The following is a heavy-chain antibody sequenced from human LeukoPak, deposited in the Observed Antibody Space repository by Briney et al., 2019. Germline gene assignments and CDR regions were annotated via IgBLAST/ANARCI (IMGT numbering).Heavy chain of an antibody. CDR1: GGSISSSSYY. CDR2: IYYSGST. Sequence: PSETLSLTCTVSGGSISSSSYYWGWIRQPPGKGLEWIGSIYYSGSTYYNPSLKSRVTISVDTSKNQFSLKLSSVTAAGTAVYYCARGSSWPTWDFDYWGQGTLVTVSS. D-gene: IGHD1-26*01. V-gene: IGHV4-39*07. CDR3: ARGSSWPTWDFDY. J-gene: IGHJ4*02.